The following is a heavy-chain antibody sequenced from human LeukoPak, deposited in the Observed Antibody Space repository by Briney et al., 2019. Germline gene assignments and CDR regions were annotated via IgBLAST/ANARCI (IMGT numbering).Heavy chain of an antibody. Sequence: GGSLRLSCAASGLTVSSNYMSWVRQAPGKGLEWVPVIYSGGTTYYADSVKGRFTIFRDNSKNTLYLQMNSLRAEDTAVYYCARGGAIPFDYWGQGTLVTVSS. J-gene: IGHJ4*02. V-gene: IGHV3-66*01. CDR2: IYSGGTT. D-gene: IGHD2-2*01. CDR1: GLTVSSNY. CDR3: ARGGAIPFDY.